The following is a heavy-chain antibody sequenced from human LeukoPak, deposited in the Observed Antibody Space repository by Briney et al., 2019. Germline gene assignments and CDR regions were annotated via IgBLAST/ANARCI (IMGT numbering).Heavy chain of an antibody. D-gene: IGHD5-24*01. CDR2: INSDGGST. CDR3: ARRIQGMAPYYFDY. J-gene: IGHJ4*02. CDR1: GFTFSSYL. V-gene: IGHV3-74*01. Sequence: GGSLRLSCTASGFTFSSYLMHWVRQAPGKGLVWVSRINSDGGSTSYADSVKGRFTISRDNAKNTLYLQMNSLRAEDTAVYYCARRIQGMAPYYFDYWGQGTLVTVSS.